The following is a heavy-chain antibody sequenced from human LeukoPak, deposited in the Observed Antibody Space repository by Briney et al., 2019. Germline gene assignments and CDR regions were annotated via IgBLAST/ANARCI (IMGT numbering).Heavy chain of an antibody. V-gene: IGHV1-2*02. Sequence: ASVKVSCKASGYTFTGYYMHWVRQAPGQGLEWMGWITPNSGGTNYAQKFQGRVTMTRDTSISTAYMELSRLRSGDTAVYYCARDPGGGIVVVPAALGFDYCGQGTLVTVSS. CDR3: ARDPGGGIVVVPAALGFDY. CDR1: GYTFTGYY. D-gene: IGHD2-2*01. J-gene: IGHJ4*02. CDR2: ITPNSGGT.